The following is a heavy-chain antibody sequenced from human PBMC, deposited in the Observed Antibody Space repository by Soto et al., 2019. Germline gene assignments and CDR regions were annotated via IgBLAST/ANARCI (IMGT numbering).Heavy chain of an antibody. CDR2: ISNSGAYI. J-gene: IGHJ4*02. Sequence: EVQLVESGGGLVKPGGSLRLSCAASGFTFSNYYMNWVRQAPGKGLEWVSSISNSGAYIFYADSVKGRFTISRDNAKNSLYLQMNSLRAEDTAVYYCARDGVVPAAITYWGQGTLVTVSS. CDR1: GFTFSNYY. D-gene: IGHD2-2*01. CDR3: ARDGVVPAAITY. V-gene: IGHV3-21*01.